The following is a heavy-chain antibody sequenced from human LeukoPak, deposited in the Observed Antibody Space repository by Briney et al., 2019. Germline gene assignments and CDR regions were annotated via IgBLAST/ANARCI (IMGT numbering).Heavy chain of an antibody. CDR1: GYDFSNCG. CDR2: ISGFSGDT. CDR3: ARYKDRYSSPSNFEY. J-gene: IGHJ4*02. V-gene: IGHV1-18*01. Sequence: ASVKVSCKSSGYDFSNCGIMWVRQAAGQGLEWMGCISGFSGDTKYGPKFQGRVTLTADTSTGTAYMEVRSLRSDDTATYYCARYKDRYSSPSNFEYWGQGTQVIVSS. D-gene: IGHD6-6*01.